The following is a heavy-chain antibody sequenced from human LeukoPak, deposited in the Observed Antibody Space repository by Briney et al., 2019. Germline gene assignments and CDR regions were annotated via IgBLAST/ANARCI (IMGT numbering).Heavy chain of an antibody. CDR3: ARRREPEI. V-gene: IGHV3-48*01. CDR2: IGTSGSI. Sequence: QTGGSLRLSCAASGFAFSRYSMNWVRQAPGKGLEWVSSIGTSGSIYYADSVRGRFTISRDNAKNSLYLQMDSLRAEDTAVYYCARRREPEIWGQGTMVTVSS. D-gene: IGHD1-14*01. CDR1: GFAFSRYS. J-gene: IGHJ3*02.